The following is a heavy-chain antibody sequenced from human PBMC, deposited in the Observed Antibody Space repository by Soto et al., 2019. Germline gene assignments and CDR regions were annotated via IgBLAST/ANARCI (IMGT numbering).Heavy chain of an antibody. Sequence: GGSLRLSCAASGFTFSSYCMNWVRQAPGKGLEWVVYITNSGNTTYYADSVKGRFTISRDNSKNSLYLQMNSLRAEDTAVYYCARAGSNCSGGSCYLVYWGQGTLVTVSS. CDR2: ITNSGNTT. J-gene: IGHJ4*02. D-gene: IGHD2-15*01. CDR3: ARAGSNCSGGSCYLVY. V-gene: IGHV3-48*01. CDR1: GFTFSSYC.